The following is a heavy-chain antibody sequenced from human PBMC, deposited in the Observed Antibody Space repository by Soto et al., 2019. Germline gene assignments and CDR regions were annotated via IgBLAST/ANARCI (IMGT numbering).Heavy chain of an antibody. CDR1: GFTLSMSA. J-gene: IGHJ3*01. CDR2: ISDSGDRT. Sequence: EVQLMESGGGLVQPGGSLRLSCASSGFTLSMSAVNWVRQAPGKGLEWVSYISDSGDRTYYADSVKGRFTISRDRSKNTVSLQMDSLRDEDTAVYYCAKDRGIIVKAGDAFDVWGQGTKVTVSS. D-gene: IGHD3-16*02. CDR3: AKDRGIIVKAGDAFDV. V-gene: IGHV3-23*01.